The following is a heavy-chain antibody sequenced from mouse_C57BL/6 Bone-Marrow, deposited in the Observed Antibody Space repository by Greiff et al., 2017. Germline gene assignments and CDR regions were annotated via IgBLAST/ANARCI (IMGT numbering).Heavy chain of an antibody. CDR2: IDPSESYT. D-gene: IGHD2-4*01. CDR1: GYTFTSYW. CDR3: ARESYDYDYCDY. Sequence: QVQLQQPGAELVKPGASVTLSCKASGYTFTSYWMQWVKQRPGQGLEWIGEIDPSESYTNYNQKFKGKATLTVDTSSSTAYMQLSSLTSEDSAVYYCARESYDYDYCDYWGQGTTLTVSS. V-gene: IGHV1-50*01. J-gene: IGHJ2*01.